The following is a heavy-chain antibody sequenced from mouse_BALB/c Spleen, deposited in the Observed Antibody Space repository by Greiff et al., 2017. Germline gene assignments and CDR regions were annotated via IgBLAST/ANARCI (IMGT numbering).Heavy chain of an antibody. D-gene: IGHD1-1*01. J-gene: IGHJ4*01. CDR1: GFNIKDTY. Sequence: VQLKQSGAELVKPGASVKLSCTASGFNIKDTYMHWVKQRPEQGLEWIGRIDPANGNTKYDPKFQGKATITADTSSNTAYLQLSSLTSEDTAVYYCARYYYDGGAMDYWGQGTSVTVSS. V-gene: IGHV14-3*02. CDR3: ARYYYDGGAMDY. CDR2: IDPANGNT.